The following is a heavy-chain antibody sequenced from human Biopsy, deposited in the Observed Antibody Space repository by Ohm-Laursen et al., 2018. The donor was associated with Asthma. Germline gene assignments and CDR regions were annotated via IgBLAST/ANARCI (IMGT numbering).Heavy chain of an antibody. Sequence: ASDKASCKASGGTLNNYAINWVRQAPGQGLEWMVWISPIFGAIRYAQNFQGRVTITADVFTNTVHMELSSLRSEDTAVLYCAKARCYYYYCDMEVWGQGTTVTVSS. J-gene: IGHJ6*02. CDR1: GGTLNNYA. CDR3: AKARCYYYYCDMEV. V-gene: IGHV1-69*13. CDR2: ISPIFGAI. D-gene: IGHD3-16*02.